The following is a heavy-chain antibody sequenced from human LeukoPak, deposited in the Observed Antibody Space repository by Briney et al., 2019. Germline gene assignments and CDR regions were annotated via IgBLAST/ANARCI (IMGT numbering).Heavy chain of an antibody. CDR2: ISYSGTT. D-gene: IGHD1-26*01. V-gene: IGHV4-59*01. CDR1: GGSISSYF. Sequence: SSETLSLTCTVSGGSISSYFWMWIRQPPGKGLEWIGYISYSGTTDYNPSLKNRVTISVDTSKNQFSLKLSSVTAADTAVYYCASDPTRGNWYFDLWGRGTLVTVSS. CDR3: ASDPTRGNWYFDL. J-gene: IGHJ2*01.